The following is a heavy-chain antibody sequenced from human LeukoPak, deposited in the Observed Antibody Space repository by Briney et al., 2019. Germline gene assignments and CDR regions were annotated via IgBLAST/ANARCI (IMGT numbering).Heavy chain of an antibody. Sequence: PSETLSLTCTVSGGSISSYYWSWIRQPPGKGLEWIGCISYTGSGNYNPSLKSRVTISLDTSKNHFSLKLSSVTAADTAVYYCTRGATGDWFDPWGQGTLVTVSS. D-gene: IGHD5-24*01. CDR3: TRGATGDWFDP. CDR2: ISYTGSG. J-gene: IGHJ5*02. CDR1: GGSISSYY. V-gene: IGHV4-59*01.